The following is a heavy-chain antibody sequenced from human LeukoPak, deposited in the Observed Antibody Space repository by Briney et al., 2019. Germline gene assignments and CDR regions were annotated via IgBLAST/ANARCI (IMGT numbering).Heavy chain of an antibody. D-gene: IGHD1-26*01. CDR3: ARVYSGSYHY. J-gene: IGHJ4*02. Sequence: SETLSLTCTVSGVSISSYYWSWVRQPPGKGLEWLGYIYYSGGTNYNPSLKSRVTISVDTSKNQFSLKLSSVTAADTAVYYCARVYSGSYHYWGQGTLVTVSS. CDR2: IYYSGGT. CDR1: GVSISSYY. V-gene: IGHV4-59*01.